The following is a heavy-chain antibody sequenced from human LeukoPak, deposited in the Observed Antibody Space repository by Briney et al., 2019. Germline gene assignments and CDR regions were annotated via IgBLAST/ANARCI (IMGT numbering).Heavy chain of an antibody. CDR1: GFTFSNFG. Sequence: PGGSLRLSCAASGFTFSNFGIHWVRQAPGKGLEWVAFIRYDGTNKYYADSVKGRFTISRDNSKNTLYLQMNSLRAEDTAVYYCARVVRYDSSGQNAFDIWGQGTMVTVSS. CDR2: IRYDGTNK. CDR3: ARVVRYDSSGQNAFDI. V-gene: IGHV3-30*02. J-gene: IGHJ3*02. D-gene: IGHD3-22*01.